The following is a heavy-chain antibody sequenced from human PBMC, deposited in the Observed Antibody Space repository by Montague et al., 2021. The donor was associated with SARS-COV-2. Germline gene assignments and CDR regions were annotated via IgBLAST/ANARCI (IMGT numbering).Heavy chain of an antibody. V-gene: IGHV4-34*01. CDR3: ARVRYYGSGTSLGMDV. J-gene: IGHJ6*02. CDR1: GGSFSGYY. Sequence: SETLSLTCAVYGGSFSGYYWSWIRQPPGKGLEWIGEINHSGSANYNPSLKSRVTISVDTSKNQFSLKLSSVTAADTAVYYRARVRYYGSGTSLGMDVRGQGTTVTVSS. CDR2: INHSGSA. D-gene: IGHD3-10*01.